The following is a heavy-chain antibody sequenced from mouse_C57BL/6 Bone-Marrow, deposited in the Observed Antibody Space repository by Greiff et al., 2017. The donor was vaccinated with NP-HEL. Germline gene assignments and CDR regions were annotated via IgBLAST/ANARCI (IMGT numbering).Heavy chain of an antibody. D-gene: IGHD1-3*01. J-gene: IGHJ1*03. CDR2: INPNNGGT. V-gene: IGHV1-26*01. CDR3: ARGELVDYGYFEV. Sequence: VQLQQSGPELVKPGASVKISCKASGYTFTDYYMNWVKQSHGKSLEWIGDINPNNGGTSYNQKFKGKATLTVDKSSSTAYMELRSLTSEDSAVYYCARGELVDYGYFEVWGTGTTVTVSS. CDR1: GYTFTDYY.